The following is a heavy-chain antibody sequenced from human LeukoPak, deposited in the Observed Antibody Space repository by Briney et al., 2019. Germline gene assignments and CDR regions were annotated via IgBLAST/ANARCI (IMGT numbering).Heavy chain of an antibody. J-gene: IGHJ4*02. V-gene: IGHV4-34*01. CDR2: INHSGST. CDR1: GGSFSGYY. CDR3: ASNSGWHNY. Sequence: PSETLSLTCAVYGGSFSGYYWSWIRQPPGKGLEWIGEINHSGSTNYNPSLKSRVTISVDTSKNQFSLKLSSVTAADTAVYYCASNSGWHNYWGQGALVTVSS. D-gene: IGHD5-12*01.